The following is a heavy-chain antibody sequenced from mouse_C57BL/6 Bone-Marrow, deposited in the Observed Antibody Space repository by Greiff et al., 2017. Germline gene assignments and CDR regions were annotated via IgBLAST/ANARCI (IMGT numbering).Heavy chain of an antibody. CDR3: APYDGYFYFDY. J-gene: IGHJ2*01. CDR1: GYAFSSSW. CDR2: IYPGDGDT. V-gene: IGHV1-82*01. D-gene: IGHD2-3*01. Sequence: LVESGPELVKPGASVKISCKASGYAFSSSWMNWVKQRPGKGLEWIGRIYPGDGDTNYNGKFKGKATLTADKSSSTAYMQLSSLTSEDSAVYFCAPYDGYFYFDYWGQGTTLTVSS.